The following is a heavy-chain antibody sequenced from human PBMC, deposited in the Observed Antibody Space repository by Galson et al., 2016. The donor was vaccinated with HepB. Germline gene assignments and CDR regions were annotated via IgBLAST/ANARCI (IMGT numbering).Heavy chain of an antibody. CDR2: INTNTGDT. J-gene: IGHJ4*02. V-gene: IGHV7-4-1*02. D-gene: IGHD5-12*01. CDR3: GRASATFNGECFGY. CDR1: GYAFIDYD. Sequence: SVKVSCKASGYAFIDYDIHWVRQAPGQGLEWMGWINTNTGDTRYAQGFPGRLISSLDTSVSTAYLEISSLKADDTAVYYCGRASATFNGECFGYWGQGTLVTVSS.